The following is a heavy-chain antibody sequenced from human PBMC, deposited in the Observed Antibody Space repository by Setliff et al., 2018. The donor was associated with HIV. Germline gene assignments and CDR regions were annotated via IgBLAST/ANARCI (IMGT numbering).Heavy chain of an antibody. CDR2: ISTYNGQR. D-gene: IGHD3-10*01. V-gene: IGHV1-18*01. J-gene: IGHJ6*01. CDR3: AREGVREPPSNTLYYGMDV. Sequence: ASVKVSCKSSGYTFSQYGISWVRQAPGQGLEWMGWISTYNGQRNYAQKVQGRVTFTTDTSTGTAYMELRSLRSDDTAVYYCAREGVREPPSNTLYYGMDVWG. CDR1: GYTFSQYG.